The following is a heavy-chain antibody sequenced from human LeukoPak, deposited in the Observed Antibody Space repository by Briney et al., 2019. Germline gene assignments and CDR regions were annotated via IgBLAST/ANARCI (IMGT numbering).Heavy chain of an antibody. J-gene: IGHJ6*02. V-gene: IGHV4-4*02. CDR3: ARDNGAIRAYYYHGMDV. CDR2: IYHSGSI. CDR1: GGSISSRNW. Sequence: SETLSLTFAVSGGSISSRNWWSWVRQPPGKGLGWIGEIYHSGSINYNPSLKSRVTISVDKSKNQLSLRLTSVTAADTAVYYCARDNGAIRAYYYHGMDVWGQGTTVTVSS. D-gene: IGHD2-8*01.